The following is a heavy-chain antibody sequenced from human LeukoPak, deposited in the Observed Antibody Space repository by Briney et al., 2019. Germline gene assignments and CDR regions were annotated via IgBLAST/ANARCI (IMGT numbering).Heavy chain of an antibody. J-gene: IGHJ4*02. CDR2: IYPGDSDT. D-gene: IGHD5-24*01. CDR1: GSSFTSYW. V-gene: IGHV5-51*01. CDR3: ARLKEMATTQYYFDS. Sequence: SLNISNKGSGSSFTSYWIGWLRQTPEKGLGRVGIIYPGDSDTRYSPSFQGQVTISADKSISTAYLQWSSLKASDIAMYYCARLKEMATTQYYFDSWGPGTLVTVSS.